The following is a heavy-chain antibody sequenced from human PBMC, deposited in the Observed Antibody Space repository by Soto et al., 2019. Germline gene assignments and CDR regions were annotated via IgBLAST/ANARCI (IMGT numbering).Heavy chain of an antibody. V-gene: IGHV3-23*01. Sequence: GGSLRLSCAASGFTFSSYAMSWVRQAPGKGLEWVSAISGSGGSTYYADSVKGRFTISRDNSKNTLYLQMNSLRAEDTAIYYCAKDDDRWRGYSGYDFFDYWGQGTLVTVSS. J-gene: IGHJ4*02. CDR3: AKDDDRWRGYSGYDFFDY. CDR2: ISGSGGST. D-gene: IGHD5-12*01. CDR1: GFTFSSYA.